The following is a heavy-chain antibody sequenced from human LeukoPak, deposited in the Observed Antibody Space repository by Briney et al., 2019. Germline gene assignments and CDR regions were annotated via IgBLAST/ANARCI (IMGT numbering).Heavy chain of an antibody. Sequence: ASETLSLTCSVSGGSVSSSSYYWGWVRQPPGKGLEWIGEINHSGSTNYNPSLKSRVTISVDTSKNQFSLKLSSVTAADTAVYYCARGAVAGQYWGQGTLVTVSS. CDR1: GGSVSSSSYY. V-gene: IGHV4-39*07. J-gene: IGHJ4*02. D-gene: IGHD6-19*01. CDR3: ARGAVAGQY. CDR2: INHSGST.